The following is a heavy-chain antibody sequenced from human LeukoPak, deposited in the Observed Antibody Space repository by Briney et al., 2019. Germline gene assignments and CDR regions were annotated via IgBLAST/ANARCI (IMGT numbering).Heavy chain of an antibody. CDR2: IKQDGTEK. Sequence: GGSLRLSCAASGFTFSSYWMSWVRQAPGKGLEWVANIKQDGTEKFYVDSVKGRFTISRDNAKNLLYLQMNSLRAEDTAVYYCARATDSENSDAFDIWGQGTMVTVSS. D-gene: IGHD1-7*01. CDR3: ARATDSENSDAFDI. V-gene: IGHV3-7*01. J-gene: IGHJ3*02. CDR1: GFTFSSYW.